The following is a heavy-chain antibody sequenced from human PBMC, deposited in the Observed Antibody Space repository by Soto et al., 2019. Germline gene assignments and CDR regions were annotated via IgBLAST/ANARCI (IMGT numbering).Heavy chain of an antibody. Sequence: EAQLVESGGGLVQPGGSLRLSCAASGFTVSSNYMTWVRQAPGKGLEWVSLIYAGGSTYYADSVKGRFTISRDNSKNTVYLQMNSLRAEDTAVYYCAVNRITMSWFDYWGQGTLVTVSS. D-gene: IGHD3-10*02. J-gene: IGHJ4*02. CDR2: IYAGGST. CDR3: AVNRITMSWFDY. CDR1: GFTVSSNY. V-gene: IGHV3-66*01.